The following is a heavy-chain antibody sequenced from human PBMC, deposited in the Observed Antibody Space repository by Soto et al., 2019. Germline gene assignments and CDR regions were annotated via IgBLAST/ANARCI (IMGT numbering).Heavy chain of an antibody. J-gene: IGHJ6*02. CDR1: GGTFSSYA. Sequence: QVQLVQSGAEVKKPGSSVKVSCKASGGTFSSYAISWVRQAPGQGREWMGGIIPIFGTANYAQKFQGRVTITADESTSTAFLELSSLRAEDAAVYDCARDLGVAGGYYYGMDVWGQGTTVTVSS. CDR2: IIPIFGTA. D-gene: IGHD6-19*01. CDR3: ARDLGVAGGYYYGMDV. V-gene: IGHV1-69*12.